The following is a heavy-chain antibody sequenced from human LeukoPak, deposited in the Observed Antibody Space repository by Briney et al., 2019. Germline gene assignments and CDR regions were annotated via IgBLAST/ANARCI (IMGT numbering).Heavy chain of an antibody. J-gene: IGHJ3*02. D-gene: IGHD4-17*01. CDR3: ARQSHDYGDYADALDI. CDR2: IYPGDSDT. CDR1: GYSFTSYW. Sequence: GESLKISCKGSGYSFTSYWIGWVRQMPGKGLEWMGIIYPGDSDTRDSPSFQGQVTISADKSISTAYLHWSSLKASDTAMYYCARQSHDYGDYADALDIWGQGTMVTVSS. V-gene: IGHV5-51*01.